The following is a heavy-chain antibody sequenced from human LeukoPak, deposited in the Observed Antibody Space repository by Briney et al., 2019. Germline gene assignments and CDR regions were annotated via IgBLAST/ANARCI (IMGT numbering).Heavy chain of an antibody. J-gene: IGHJ6*03. V-gene: IGHV3-21*01. Sequence: GGSLRLSCAASGFPFSSYSMNWVRQAPGKGLEWVSPISSSSSYIYYADSVKGRFTISRDNAKNSLYLQMNSLRAEDTAVYYCARDSGTNYYYYMDVWGKGTTVTVSS. CDR2: ISSSSSYI. D-gene: IGHD3-10*01. CDR3: ARDSGTNYYYYMDV. CDR1: GFPFSSYS.